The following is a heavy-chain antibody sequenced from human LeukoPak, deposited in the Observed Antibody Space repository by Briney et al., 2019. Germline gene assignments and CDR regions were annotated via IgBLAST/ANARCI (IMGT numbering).Heavy chain of an antibody. J-gene: IGHJ4*02. CDR1: GGSISSGSYY. Sequence: SETLSLTCPVSGGSISSGSYYWSWIRQPAGKGLEWIGRIYTSGSTNYNPSLKSRVTISVDTSKNQFSLKLSSVTAADTAAYYCARGEYYDILTGLVFDYWGQGTLVTVSS. CDR3: ARGEYYDILTGLVFDY. D-gene: IGHD3-9*01. V-gene: IGHV4-61*02. CDR2: IYTSGST.